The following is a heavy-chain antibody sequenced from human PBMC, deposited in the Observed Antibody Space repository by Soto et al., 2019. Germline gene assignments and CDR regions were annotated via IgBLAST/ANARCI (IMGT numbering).Heavy chain of an antibody. J-gene: IGHJ6*02. D-gene: IGHD6-6*01. V-gene: IGHV5-51*01. CDR3: ARHGSRGSSSQRYYYYAMDV. Sequence: VESLKNACKGSGYSFTNYWIGWGRQMLWKGLEWMGIIYPGDCDTRYSPYFQGQVTISADKSISTAYLQLSSLKTSDTVTYYCARHGSRGSSSQRYYYYAMDVWGQGTTVTVSS. CDR1: GYSFTNYW. CDR2: IYPGDCDT.